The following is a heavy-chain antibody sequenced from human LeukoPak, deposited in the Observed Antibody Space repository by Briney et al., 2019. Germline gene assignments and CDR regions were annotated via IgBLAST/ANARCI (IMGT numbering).Heavy chain of an antibody. CDR2: INPSGGST. J-gene: IGHJ4*02. CDR3: ARGRSPSYCSGGSCYSIRFDY. V-gene: IGHV1-46*01. D-gene: IGHD2-15*01. CDR1: GYTFTSYY. Sequence: GASVKVSCKASGYTFTSYYMHWVRQARGQGLEWMGIINPSGGSTSYAQKFQGRVTMTRDTSTSTVYMEPCSLRSEDTAVYYCARGRSPSYCSGGSCYSIRFDYWGQGTLVTVSS.